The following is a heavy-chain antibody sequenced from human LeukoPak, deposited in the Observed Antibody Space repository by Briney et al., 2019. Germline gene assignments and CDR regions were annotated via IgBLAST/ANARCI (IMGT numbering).Heavy chain of an antibody. Sequence: PSETLSLTCTVSGGSISSSSYYWGWIRQPPGKGLEWIGSIYYSGSTYYNPSLKSRVTISADTSKNQFSLKLSSVTAADTAVYYCAKSPELLVTMIVDDAFDIWGQGTMVTVSS. V-gene: IGHV4-39*01. J-gene: IGHJ3*02. D-gene: IGHD3-22*01. CDR2: IYYSGST. CDR1: GGSISSSSYY. CDR3: AKSPELLVTMIVDDAFDI.